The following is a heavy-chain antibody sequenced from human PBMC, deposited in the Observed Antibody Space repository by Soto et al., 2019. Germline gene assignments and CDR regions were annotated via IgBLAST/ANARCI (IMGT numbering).Heavy chain of an antibody. V-gene: IGHV1-3*01. Sequence: ASVKVSCKASGYTFTSYAMHWVRQAPGQRLEWMGWINAGNGNTKYSQKFQGRVTITRDTSASTAYMELSSLRSEDTAVYYCAAASTVAILLGYWGKGTLVTVSS. J-gene: IGHJ4*02. D-gene: IGHD4-17*01. CDR1: GYTFTSYA. CDR2: INAGNGNT. CDR3: AAASTVAILLGY.